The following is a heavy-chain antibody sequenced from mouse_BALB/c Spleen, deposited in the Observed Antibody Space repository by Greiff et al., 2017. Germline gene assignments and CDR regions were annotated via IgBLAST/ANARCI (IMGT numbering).Heavy chain of an antibody. J-gene: IGHJ2*01. CDR3: ARETTVVATDY. V-gene: IGHV5-6-5*01. Sequence: EVQLVESGGGLVKPGGSLKLSCAASGFTFSSYAMSWVRQTPEKRLEWVASISSGGSTYYPDSVKGRFTISRDNARNILYLQMSSLRSEDTAMYYCARETTVVATDYWGQGTTLTVSS. D-gene: IGHD1-1*01. CDR2: ISSGGST. CDR1: GFTFSSYA.